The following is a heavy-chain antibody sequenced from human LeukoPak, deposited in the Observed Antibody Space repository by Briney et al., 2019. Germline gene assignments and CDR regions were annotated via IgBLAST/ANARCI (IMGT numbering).Heavy chain of an antibody. CDR2: IWYDGSNK. Sequence: PGASLRLSCAASGFTFSSYGMHWVRQAPGKGLEWVAVIWYDGSNKYYADSVKGRFTISRDNSKNTLYLQMNSLRAEDTAVYYCARDRWRQQLQGLAPWGQGTLVTVSS. CDR3: ARDRWRQQLQGLAP. J-gene: IGHJ5*02. V-gene: IGHV3-33*08. CDR1: GFTFSSYG. D-gene: IGHD6-13*01.